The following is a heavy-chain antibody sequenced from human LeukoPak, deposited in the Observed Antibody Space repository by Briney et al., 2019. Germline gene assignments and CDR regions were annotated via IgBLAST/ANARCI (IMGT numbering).Heavy chain of an antibody. J-gene: IGHJ3*02. CDR1: GFTFTNYG. CDR2: ISFDGRIE. CDR3: AKERASMGADAFDI. D-gene: IGHD1-26*01. Sequence: GRSLRLSCAASGFTFTNYGMHWVRQAPGKGLEWVAIISFDGRIEYYVDSVKGRFTISRDKSKNTLYLQMNSLRPEVTAVYYCAKERASMGADAFDIWGQGTMVTVSS. V-gene: IGHV3-30*18.